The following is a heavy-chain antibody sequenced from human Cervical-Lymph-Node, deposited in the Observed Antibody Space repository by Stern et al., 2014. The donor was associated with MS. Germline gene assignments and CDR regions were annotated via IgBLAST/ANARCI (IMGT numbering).Heavy chain of an antibody. CDR3: ARSGIRFDYGMDV. V-gene: IGHV3-13*01. CDR1: GFTFSSHD. D-gene: IGHD1-14*01. J-gene: IGHJ6*02. CDR2: IGTAGDT. Sequence: VQLVQSGGGLVQPGGSLRLSCTVSGFTFSSHDIHWVRQLTGKGLEWVAAIGTAGDTYYLGSVKGRFTISRENAKSSLYLQMTNLRAGDTAVYYCARSGIRFDYGMDVWGQGTTVTVSS.